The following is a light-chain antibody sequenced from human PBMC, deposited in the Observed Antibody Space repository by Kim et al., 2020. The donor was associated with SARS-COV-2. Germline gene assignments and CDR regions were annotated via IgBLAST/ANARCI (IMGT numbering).Light chain of an antibody. CDR2: LDSDGRH. V-gene: IGLV4-69*01. CDR1: SGHSNYG. Sequence: QLVLTQSPSASASLGASVKLTCTLSSGHSNYGVAWHQQHPDKGPRYLMRLDSDGRHSKGDGVPDRFSGSSSGAERYLIISSLQSEDEADYYCQTWGTASWVFGGGTQLTVL. CDR3: QTWGTASWV. J-gene: IGLJ3*02.